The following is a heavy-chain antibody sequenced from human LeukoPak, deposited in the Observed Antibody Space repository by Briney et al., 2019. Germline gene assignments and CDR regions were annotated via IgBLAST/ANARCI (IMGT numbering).Heavy chain of an antibody. CDR1: GFSVSGYW. V-gene: IGHV3-74*01. D-gene: IGHD2-8*01. Sequence: GGSLRLSCAASGFSVSGYWMNWVRQAPGEGLVWVSRISSDGSSRSYADFVKGRFTISRDNAKNTLYLQMNSLRGEDTAVYYCGREDRIVLGNDAFDVWGQGTMVTVSS. CDR2: ISSDGSSR. J-gene: IGHJ3*01. CDR3: GREDRIVLGNDAFDV.